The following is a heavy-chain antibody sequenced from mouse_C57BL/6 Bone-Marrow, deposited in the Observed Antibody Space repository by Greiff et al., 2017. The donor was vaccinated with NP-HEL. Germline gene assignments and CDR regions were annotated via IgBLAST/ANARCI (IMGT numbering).Heavy chain of an antibody. CDR2: IDPEDGDT. CDR3: TTSGYYGNPWYFDV. D-gene: IGHD2-1*01. CDR1: GFNIKDYY. J-gene: IGHJ1*03. V-gene: IGHV14-1*01. Sequence: VHVKQSGAELVRPGASVKLSCTASGFNIKDYYMHWVKQRPEQGLEWIGRIDPEDGDTEYAPKFQGKATMTADTSSNTAYLQLSSLTSEDTAVYYCTTSGYYGNPWYFDVWGTGTTVTVSS.